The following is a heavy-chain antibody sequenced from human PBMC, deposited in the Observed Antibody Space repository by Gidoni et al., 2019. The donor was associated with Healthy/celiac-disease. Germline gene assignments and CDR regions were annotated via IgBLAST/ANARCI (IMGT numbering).Heavy chain of an antibody. J-gene: IGHJ4*02. Sequence: QEQLQESGPGLVKPAQTLYLTCTVSGGAISSGGYYWSWIRQHPGKGLEWIGDIYYRGSTYYNPSLKSRVTISVDTSKNQFSLKLSSVTAADTAVYYCARLLRTPASFDYLCQGTLVTVSS. CDR3: ARLLRTPASFDY. D-gene: IGHD1-26*01. CDR2: IYYRGST. CDR1: GGAISSGGYY. V-gene: IGHV4-31*03.